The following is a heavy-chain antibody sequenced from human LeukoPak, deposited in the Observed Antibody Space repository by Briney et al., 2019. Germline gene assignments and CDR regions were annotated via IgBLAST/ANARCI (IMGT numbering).Heavy chain of an antibody. J-gene: IGHJ4*02. CDR1: GFTFSTFA. CDR3: ARDPIAAEPDYFDY. Sequence: GGSLRLSCTASGFTFSTFAMHWVRQAPGKGPEWVAVIFDENNKFHAESVKGRFTISRDNSMHTLYLQMNSLTTEDTAVYYCARDPIAAEPDYFDYWGQGTLVTVSS. V-gene: IGHV3-30*04. CDR2: IFDENNK. D-gene: IGHD1-14*01.